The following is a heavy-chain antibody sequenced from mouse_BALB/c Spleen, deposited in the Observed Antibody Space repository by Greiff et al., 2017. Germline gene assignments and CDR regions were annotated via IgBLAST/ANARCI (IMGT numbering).Heavy chain of an antibody. D-gene: IGHD2-1*01. V-gene: IGHV2-9*02. Sequence: VKLKQSGPGLVAPSQSLSITCTVSGFSLTSYGVHWVRQPPGKGLEWLGVIWAGGSTNYNSALMSRLSISKDNSKSQVFLKMNSLQTDDTAMYYCARDLLYYGNFYAMDYWGQGTSVTVSS. CDR1: GFSLTSYG. CDR3: ARDLLYYGNFYAMDY. CDR2: IWAGGST. J-gene: IGHJ4*01.